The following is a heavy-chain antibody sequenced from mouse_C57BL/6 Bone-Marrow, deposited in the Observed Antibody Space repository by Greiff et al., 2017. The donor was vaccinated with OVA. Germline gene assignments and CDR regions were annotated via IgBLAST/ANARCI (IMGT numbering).Heavy chain of an antibody. Sequence: EVHLVESGGGLAKPGGSLKLSCAASGFTFSSYAMSWVRQTPEQRLEWVATISDGGSYTYYPDNVKGRSTISKDNTKNNLYLQMGHLKSEDTAMYYCARGLLLRYWYFDVWGTGTTVTVSS. D-gene: IGHD1-1*01. J-gene: IGHJ1*03. CDR3: ARGLLLRYWYFDV. CDR2: ISDGGSYT. V-gene: IGHV5-4*01. CDR1: GFTFSSYA.